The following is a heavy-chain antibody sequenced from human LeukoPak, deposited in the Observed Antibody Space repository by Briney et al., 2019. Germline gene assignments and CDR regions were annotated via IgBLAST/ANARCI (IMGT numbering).Heavy chain of an antibody. V-gene: IGHV4-39*07. CDR1: GGSISSSSYY. J-gene: IGHJ4*02. CDR2: IYYSGST. Sequence: NPSETLSLTCTVSGGSISSSSYYWGWIRQPPGKGLEWIGSIYYSGSTYYNPSLKSRVTISVDTSKNQFSLKLSSVTAADSAVYYCARPGVRPRGWGLYFDYWGQGTLVTVSS. CDR3: ARPGVRPRGWGLYFDY. D-gene: IGHD1-14*01.